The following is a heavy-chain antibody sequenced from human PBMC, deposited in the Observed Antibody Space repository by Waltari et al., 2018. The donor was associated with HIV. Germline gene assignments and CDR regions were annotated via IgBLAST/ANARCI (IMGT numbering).Heavy chain of an antibody. J-gene: IGHJ5*02. CDR1: GYTFSRYG. D-gene: IGHD3-9*01. V-gene: IGHV1-3*01. CDR2: INAGNGDT. Sequence: QVQVVQSGAEVKKPGASVKISCKASGYTFSRYGMGWVRQAPGQRLEWMGRINAGNGDTKYSQKFQGRVTISRDTSASTAYMELSSLRSEDTAVYYCARTYDVLTGFGWFDPWGQGTLVTVSS. CDR3: ARTYDVLTGFGWFDP.